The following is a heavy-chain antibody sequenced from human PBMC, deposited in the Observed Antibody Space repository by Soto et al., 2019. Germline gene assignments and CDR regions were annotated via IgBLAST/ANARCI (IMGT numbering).Heavy chain of an antibody. V-gene: IGHV1-69*06. CDR3: ARRAYCGGDCYGYYYYGMDV. D-gene: IGHD2-21*02. J-gene: IGHJ6*02. CDR2: IIPIFGTA. Sequence: SVRVSCKASGGTFSSYAISWVRQAPGQGLEWMGGIIPIFGTANYAQKFQGRVTITADKSTSTAYMELSSLRSEDTAVYYCARRAYCGGDCYGYYYYGMDVWGQGTTVTVSS. CDR1: GGTFSSYA.